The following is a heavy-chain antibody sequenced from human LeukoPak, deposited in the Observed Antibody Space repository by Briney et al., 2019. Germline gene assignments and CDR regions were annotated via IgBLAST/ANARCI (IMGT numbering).Heavy chain of an antibody. Sequence: ASVKVSCKVSGYTFTSYDINWVRQATGQGLEWMGWMNPNSGNTGYAQKFQGRVTMTRNTSISTAYMELSSLRSEDTAVYYCARKMYDYVWGSYLLIWGQGTLVTVSS. CDR3: ARKMYDYVWGSYLLI. V-gene: IGHV1-8*01. D-gene: IGHD3-16*01. CDR1: GYTFTSYD. CDR2: MNPNSGNT. J-gene: IGHJ4*02.